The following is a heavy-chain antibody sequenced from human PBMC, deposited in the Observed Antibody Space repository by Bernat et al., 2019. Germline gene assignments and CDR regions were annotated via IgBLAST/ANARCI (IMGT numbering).Heavy chain of an antibody. CDR2: ISYDGSNK. CDR1: GFTFSSYA. D-gene: IGHD3-3*01. V-gene: IGHV3-30-3*01. Sequence: QVQLVESGGGVVQPGRSLRLSCAASGFTFSSYAMHWVRQAPGKGLEWVAVISYDGSNKYYADSVKGRFTISRDNSKNTLYLQMNSLRAEDTAVYYCARLNYDFWSGFGELDYWGQGTLVTVSS. J-gene: IGHJ4*02. CDR3: ARLNYDFWSGFGELDY.